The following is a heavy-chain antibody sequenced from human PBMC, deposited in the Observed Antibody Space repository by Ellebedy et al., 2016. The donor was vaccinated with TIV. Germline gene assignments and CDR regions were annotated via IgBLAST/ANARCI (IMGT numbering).Heavy chain of an antibody. CDR1: GGTFRSYA. CDR2: IIPILGIA. D-gene: IGHD4-23*01. J-gene: IGHJ3*02. Sequence: SVKVSCXASGGTFRSYAISWVRQAPGQGLEWMGRIIPILGIANYAQKFQGRVTITADKSTSTAYMELSSLRSEDTAVYYCAKGPRGPYGGTRPGAFDSWGQGTMVTVSS. V-gene: IGHV1-69*04. CDR3: AKGPRGPYGGTRPGAFDS.